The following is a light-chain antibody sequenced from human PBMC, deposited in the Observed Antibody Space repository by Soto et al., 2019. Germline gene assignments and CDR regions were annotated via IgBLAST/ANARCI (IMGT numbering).Light chain of an antibody. CDR2: DAS. Sequence: DIQLTQSPSSLSASVGYRVTITCRASQVIRNDLGWYQQKPGKAPKLLIFDASSLESGVPSRFSGSGSGTEFTLTISSLQPDDFATYYCQQYNSYSKTLGQGTEVDIK. CDR1: QVIRND. J-gene: IGKJ1*01. CDR3: QQYNSYSKT. V-gene: IGKV1-17*01.